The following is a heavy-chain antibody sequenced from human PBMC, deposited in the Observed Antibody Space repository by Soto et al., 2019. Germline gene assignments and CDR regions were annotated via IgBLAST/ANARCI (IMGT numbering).Heavy chain of an antibody. V-gene: IGHV3-64D*06. D-gene: IGHD5-12*01. J-gene: IGHJ4*02. CDR3: VKDQGGYSGYVFDY. Sequence: EVQLVESGGGLVQPGGSLRLSCSASGFTFSSYAMHWVRQAPGKGLEYVSAISSNGGSTYYADSVKGRFTISRDNSKNPLYLQMSSLRAEDTAVYYCVKDQGGYSGYVFDYWGQGTLVTVSS. CDR1: GFTFSSYA. CDR2: ISSNGGST.